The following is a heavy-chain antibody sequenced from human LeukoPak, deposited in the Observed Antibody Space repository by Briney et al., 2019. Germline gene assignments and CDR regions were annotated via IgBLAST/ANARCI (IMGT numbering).Heavy chain of an antibody. J-gene: IGHJ3*02. D-gene: IGHD6-25*01. CDR2: AGPGNTHI. Sequence: GGSLRLSCVGSGLTFSAYNMGWVRQAPGRGLDWVAFAGPGNTHISYADSVKGRFTISRDDAKNSLYLHMHSLRLDDTALYYCARDLAARAFDIWGPGTMVTVSS. CDR1: GLTFSAYN. V-gene: IGHV3-48*01. CDR3: ARDLAARAFDI.